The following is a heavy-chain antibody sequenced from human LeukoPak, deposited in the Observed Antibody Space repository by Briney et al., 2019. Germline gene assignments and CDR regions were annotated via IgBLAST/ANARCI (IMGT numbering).Heavy chain of an antibody. J-gene: IGHJ3*02. D-gene: IGHD3-9*01. CDR1: GYSFKSYW. CDR3: ARRRDDILTGPDDDAFDI. CDR2: IYPGDSDT. Sequence: GESLKISCKGSGYSFKSYWIGWVRQIPGKGLEGMGIIYPGDSDTRYSQCFQGQVTISADKSISTAYLQWSSLKASDTAMYYCARRRDDILTGPDDDAFDIWGQGTMVTVSS. V-gene: IGHV5-51*01.